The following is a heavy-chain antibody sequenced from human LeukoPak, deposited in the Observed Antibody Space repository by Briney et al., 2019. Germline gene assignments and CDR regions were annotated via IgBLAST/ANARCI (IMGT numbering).Heavy chain of an antibody. D-gene: IGHD5-24*01. CDR2: IGRSGDII. CDR1: GFPFTDHY. CDR3: AGGVGGMATEYYFDY. J-gene: IGHJ4*02. Sequence: GGSLRLSCAASGFPFTDHYMSWVGQAPGKGLEWVASIGRSGDIIYYTDSVKGRFTISRDNAMNSLYLQMNSLRAEDTAVYCCAGGVGGMATEYYFDYWGQGALVTVSS. V-gene: IGHV3-11*01.